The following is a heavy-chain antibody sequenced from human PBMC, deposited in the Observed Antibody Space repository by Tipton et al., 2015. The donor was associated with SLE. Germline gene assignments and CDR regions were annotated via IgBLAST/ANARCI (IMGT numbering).Heavy chain of an antibody. D-gene: IGHD2-8*02. CDR2: IYPSGST. J-gene: IGHJ4*02. CDR3: ARLRVVYGFHGLDY. Sequence: TLSLTCTVSGGSISRSSYYWSWIRQPAGKGLEWIGHIYPSGSTFYNPSLKSRVTISLDRSKSQFSLKLTSVTAADTAVYYCARLRVVYGFHGLDYWGQGTLVTVSS. CDR1: GGSISRSSYY. V-gene: IGHV4-61*09.